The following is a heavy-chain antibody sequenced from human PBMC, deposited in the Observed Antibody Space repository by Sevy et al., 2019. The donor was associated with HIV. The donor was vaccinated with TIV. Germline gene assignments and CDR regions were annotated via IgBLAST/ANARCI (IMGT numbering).Heavy chain of an antibody. V-gene: IGHV3-30-3*01. CDR2: ISYDGSNK. D-gene: IGHD3-3*01. CDR3: APSTYYDFWSGYSIDY. CDR1: GFTFSSYA. Sequence: GGSLRLSCAASGFTFSSYAMHWVRQAPGKGLEWVAVISYDGSNKYYAHSVKGRFTISRDNSKNTLYLQMNSLRAEDTAVYYCAPSTYYDFWSGYSIDYWGQGTLVTVSS. J-gene: IGHJ4*02.